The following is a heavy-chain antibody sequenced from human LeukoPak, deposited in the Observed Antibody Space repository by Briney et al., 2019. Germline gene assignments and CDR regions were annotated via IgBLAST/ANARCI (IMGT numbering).Heavy chain of an antibody. CDR3: VKALGQWLVYYFDY. J-gene: IGHJ4*02. D-gene: IGHD6-19*01. Sequence: SGGSLRLSCAASGFRFSSSVMFWVRQAPGKGLEYVSHISSSGYTTYYSNSVKGRFTISRDNSKNTLYLQMGSLRTEDVAVYYCVKALGQWLVYYFDYWGQGTLVTVSS. CDR1: GFRFSSSV. V-gene: IGHV3-64*01. CDR2: ISSSGYTT.